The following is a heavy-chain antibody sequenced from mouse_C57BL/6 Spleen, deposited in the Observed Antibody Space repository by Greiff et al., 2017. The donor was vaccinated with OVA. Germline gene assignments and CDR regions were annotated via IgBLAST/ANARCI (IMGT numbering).Heavy chain of an antibody. V-gene: IGHV5-12*01. J-gene: IGHJ3*01. CDR2: ISNGGGST. Sequence: EVKLEESGGGLVQPGGSLKLSCAASGFTFSDYYMYWVRQTPEKRLEWVAYISNGGGSTYYPDTVKGRFTISRDNAKNTLYLQMSRLKSEDTAMYYCATDSSGYVPAYWGQGTLVTVSA. CDR1: GFTFSDYY. CDR3: ATDSSGYVPAY. D-gene: IGHD3-2*02.